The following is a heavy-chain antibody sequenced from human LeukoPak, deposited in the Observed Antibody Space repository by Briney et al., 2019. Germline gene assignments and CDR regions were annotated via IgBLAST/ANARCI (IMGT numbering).Heavy chain of an antibody. D-gene: IGHD6-6*01. CDR3: ARIGYRSSSFDY. J-gene: IGHJ4*02. CDR1: GFKFNNYW. Sequence: GGSLRLSCAGSGFKFNNYWLSWVRQAPGKGLEWVANLNQDGTIEYFVDSMKGRFAISRDNAQESVYLQMNSLRAEDTAMYYCARIGYRSSSFDYWGQGTLATVSS. CDR2: LNQDGTIE. V-gene: IGHV3-7*01.